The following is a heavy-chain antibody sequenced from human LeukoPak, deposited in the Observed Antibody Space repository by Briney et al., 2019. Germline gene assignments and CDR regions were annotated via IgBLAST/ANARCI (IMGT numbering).Heavy chain of an antibody. Sequence: GGSLTLSCAASGLTFSSYWMSWLRQAPGKGLEWVANIKQDESEKYYVDSVKGRFTISRDNAKNSLYLQMNSLRAEDTAVYYCARDCSFYDFWSGYPPYYYYGMDVWGQGTTVTVCS. V-gene: IGHV3-7*01. D-gene: IGHD3-3*01. J-gene: IGHJ6*02. CDR2: IKQDESEK. CDR3: ARDCSFYDFWSGYPPYYYYGMDV. CDR1: GLTFSSYW.